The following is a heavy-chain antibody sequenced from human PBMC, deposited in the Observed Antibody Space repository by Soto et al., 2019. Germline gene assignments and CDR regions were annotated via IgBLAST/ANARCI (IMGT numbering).Heavy chain of an antibody. V-gene: IGHV3-23*01. CDR3: AKPQGAYCGGDCFTTVDY. CDR1: GFNFSSYA. J-gene: IGHJ4*02. D-gene: IGHD2-21*02. Sequence: GGSKRLSSAASGFNFSSYAMSWVRKATGKGLEWVSAISGSGGSTYYADSVKGRFTISRDNSKNTLYLQMNSLRAEDTAVYYCAKPQGAYCGGDCFTTVDYWGQGTLVTVSS. CDR2: ISGSGGST.